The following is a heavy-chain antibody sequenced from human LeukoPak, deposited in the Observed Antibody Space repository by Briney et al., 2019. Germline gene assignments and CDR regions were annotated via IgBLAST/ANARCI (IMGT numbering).Heavy chain of an antibody. CDR3: AREGGFDC. Sequence: SGGSLRLSCAASGFTFSSYTMNWVRQAPGKGPEWVSYISGGSSTIYYADSVKGRFTISRDNAKNSLYLQMSSLSDEDTAVYYCAREGGFDCWGQGTLVTVSS. D-gene: IGHD2-15*01. J-gene: IGHJ4*02. V-gene: IGHV3-48*02. CDR1: GFTFSSYT. CDR2: ISGGSSTI.